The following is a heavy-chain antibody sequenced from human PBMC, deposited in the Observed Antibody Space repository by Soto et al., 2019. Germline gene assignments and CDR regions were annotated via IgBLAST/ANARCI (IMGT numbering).Heavy chain of an antibody. CDR1: GFTFSDYY. J-gene: IGHJ4*02. CDR2: ISSSGSTI. CDR3: ARDSLLGSEYQLPLYYFDY. V-gene: IGHV3-11*01. Sequence: PGGSLRLSCAASGFTFSDYYMSWIRQAPGKGLEWVSYISSSGSTIYYADSVKGRFTISRDNAKNSLYLQMNSLRAEDTAVYYCARDSLLGSEYQLPLYYFDYWGQGTLVTVSS. D-gene: IGHD2-2*01.